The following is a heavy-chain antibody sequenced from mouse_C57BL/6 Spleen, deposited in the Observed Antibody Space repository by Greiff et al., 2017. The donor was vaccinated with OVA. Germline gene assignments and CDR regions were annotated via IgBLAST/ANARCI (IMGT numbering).Heavy chain of an antibody. CDR3: ARSPITTVVDFDY. Sequence: QVQLQQSGPELVKPGASVKLSCKASGYAFSSSWMHWVKQRPGKGLEWIGRIYPGDGDTNYNGKFKGKATLTADKSSSTAYMQLSSLTSEDSAVYFCARSPITTVVDFDYWGQGTTLTVSS. D-gene: IGHD1-1*01. J-gene: IGHJ2*01. V-gene: IGHV1-82*01. CDR1: GYAFSSSW. CDR2: IYPGDGDT.